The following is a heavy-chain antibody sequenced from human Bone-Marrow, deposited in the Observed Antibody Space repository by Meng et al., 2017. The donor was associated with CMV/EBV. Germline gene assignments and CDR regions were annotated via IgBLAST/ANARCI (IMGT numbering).Heavy chain of an antibody. CDR3: ARDNVVWFGDPGGMDV. D-gene: IGHD3-10*01. CDR1: GDSVSSNSAA. J-gene: IGHJ6*01. CDR2: TYYRSKWYN. Sequence: SQTLSLTCTISGDSVSSNSAAWNWIRQSPSRGLEWPGRTYYRSKWYNDYAVSVKSRITINPDTSKNQFSLQLSSVTAADTAVYYCARDNVVWFGDPGGMDVWGQGTTVTVSS. V-gene: IGHV6-1*01.